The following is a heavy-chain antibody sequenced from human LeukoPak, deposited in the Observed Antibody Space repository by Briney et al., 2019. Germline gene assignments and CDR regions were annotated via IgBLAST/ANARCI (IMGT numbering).Heavy chain of an antibody. CDR2: IQYDGSNE. Sequence: GGSLRLSCAASGFTFSSYGMHWVRRAPGKGLEWVAYIQYDGSNEQYADSVKGRFSISRDSSKNILYLQMNSLRAEDTAVYYCAKDRCSNGIGCYYYYMDVWGKGTTVTISS. CDR1: GFTFSSYG. D-gene: IGHD2-8*01. CDR3: AKDRCSNGIGCYYYYMDV. J-gene: IGHJ6*03. V-gene: IGHV3-30*02.